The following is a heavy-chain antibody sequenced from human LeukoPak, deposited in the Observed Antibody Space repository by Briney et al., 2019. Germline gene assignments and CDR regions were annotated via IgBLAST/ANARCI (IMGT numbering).Heavy chain of an antibody. Sequence: GGSLRLSCAVSGFRVSDYYISWVRQAPGKGLEWVGLIRDSGEAFYADFARGRFAISRDESENTLYLQMNSLRVEDTAVYFCARDRAANQDWVEFDPWGQGTPVIVSS. CDR3: ARDRAANQDWVEFDP. CDR1: GFRVSDYY. V-gene: IGHV3-66*03. CDR2: IRDSGEA. J-gene: IGHJ5*02. D-gene: IGHD3/OR15-3a*01.